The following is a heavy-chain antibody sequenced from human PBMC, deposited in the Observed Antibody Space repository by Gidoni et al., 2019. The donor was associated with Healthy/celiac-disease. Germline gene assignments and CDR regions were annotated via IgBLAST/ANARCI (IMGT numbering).Heavy chain of an antibody. J-gene: IGHJ6*02. D-gene: IGHD6-6*01. CDR3: AKATKQLVSYYYGMDV. V-gene: IGHV3-30*18. Sequence: QVQLVESGGGVVQPGRSLRLSCAASGFTFSSYGMHWVRPAPGKGLEWVAVISYDGSNKYYADSVKGRFTISRDNSKNTLYLQMNSLRAEDTAVYYCAKATKQLVSYYYGMDVWGQGTTVTVSS. CDR1: GFTFSSYG. CDR2: ISYDGSNK.